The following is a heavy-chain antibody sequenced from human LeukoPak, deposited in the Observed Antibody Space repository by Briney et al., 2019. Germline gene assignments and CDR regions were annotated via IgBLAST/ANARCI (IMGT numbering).Heavy chain of an antibody. CDR2: IIPIFGTA. J-gene: IGHJ6*03. CDR1: GGTFSSYA. Sequence: GSSVKVSCKASGGTFSSYAISWVRQAPGQGLEWMGGIIPIFGTANYAQKFQGRVTITTDESTSTAYMELSSLRSEDTAVYYCASVAVMVRGVLTYYYYYMDVWGKGTTVTVSS. D-gene: IGHD3-10*01. V-gene: IGHV1-69*05. CDR3: ASVAVMVRGVLTYYYYYMDV.